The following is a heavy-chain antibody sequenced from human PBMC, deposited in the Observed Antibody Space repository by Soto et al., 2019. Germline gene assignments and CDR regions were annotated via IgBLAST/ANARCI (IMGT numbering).Heavy chain of an antibody. Sequence: ASVKVSCKASGSTFTSYGISWVRQAPGQGLEWMGWISAYNGNTNYAQKLQGRVTMTTDTSTSTAYMELRSLRSDDTAVYYCARGDDILTGYSYNWFDPWGQGTLVTVSS. CDR3: ARGDDILTGYSYNWFDP. CDR1: GSTFTSYG. CDR2: ISAYNGNT. V-gene: IGHV1-18*01. D-gene: IGHD3-9*01. J-gene: IGHJ5*02.